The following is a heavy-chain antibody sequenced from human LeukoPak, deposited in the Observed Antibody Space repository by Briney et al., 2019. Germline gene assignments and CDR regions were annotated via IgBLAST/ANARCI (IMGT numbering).Heavy chain of an antibody. J-gene: IGHJ4*02. D-gene: IGHD3-22*01. Sequence: SVKVSCKASGGTFSSYAISWVRQAPGQGLEWMGGIIPIFGTANYAQKFQGRVTITADESTSTAYMELSSLRSEDTAVYYCARVLPYYYDSSGYPGYFDYWGQGTLSPSPQ. CDR2: IIPIFGTA. CDR3: ARVLPYYYDSSGYPGYFDY. CDR1: GGTFSSYA. V-gene: IGHV1-69*13.